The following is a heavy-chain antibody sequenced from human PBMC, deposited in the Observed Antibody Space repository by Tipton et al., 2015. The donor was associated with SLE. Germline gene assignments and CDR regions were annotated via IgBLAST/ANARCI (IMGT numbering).Heavy chain of an antibody. Sequence: TLSLTCAVSGGSISSSDYSWTWVRQPPGKGLEWIGYIYRSGSTYYNPSLKSRVIISIDRSKNRFSLSLTSVTAADTAVYYCARDRGGSSGWHKDYYFYAMDVWGPGATVTVSS. D-gene: IGHD6-19*01. CDR2: IYRSGST. J-gene: IGHJ6*02. CDR3: ARDRGGSSGWHKDYYFYAMDV. V-gene: IGHV4-30-2*01. CDR1: GGSISSSDYS.